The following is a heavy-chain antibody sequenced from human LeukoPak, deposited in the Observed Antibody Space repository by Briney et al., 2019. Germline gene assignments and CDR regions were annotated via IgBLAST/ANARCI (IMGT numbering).Heavy chain of an antibody. Sequence: GGSLRLSCAASGFTFSSYGMHWVRQAPGKGLEWVAVIWYDGSNKYYAASVKGRFTISRDNSKNTLYLQMNSLRAEDTAVYYCARPSGPYSSSSVRYYFDYWGQGTLVTVSS. CDR2: IWYDGSNK. CDR3: ARPSGPYSSSSVRYYFDY. V-gene: IGHV3-33*01. D-gene: IGHD6-6*01. CDR1: GFTFSSYG. J-gene: IGHJ4*02.